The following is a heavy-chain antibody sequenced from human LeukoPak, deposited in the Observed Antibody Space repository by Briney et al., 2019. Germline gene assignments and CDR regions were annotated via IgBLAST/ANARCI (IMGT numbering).Heavy chain of an antibody. J-gene: IGHJ4*02. CDR3: ARRANTWSFDY. D-gene: IGHD2-8*02. V-gene: IGHV4-59*08. Sequence: SETLSLTCTVSGGSISSHHWSWIRQPPGTGLEWIGYIHYSGSTNYNPSLKSRVTISVDTSKNQFSLRLISVTAADTAVYYCARRANTWSFDYWGRGTLVTVSS. CDR1: GGSISSHH. CDR2: IHYSGST.